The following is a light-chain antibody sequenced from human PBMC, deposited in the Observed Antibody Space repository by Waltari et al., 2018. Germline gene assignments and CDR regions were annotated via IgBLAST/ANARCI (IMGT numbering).Light chain of an antibody. CDR3: QQSRSFPLT. CDR2: YAS. V-gene: IGKV6-21*01. Sequence: EIVLTQSPDFQSVTQKEKVTITCRASQEISTSLHWYQQKPDQSPKLLIKYASESFSGVPSSFSGSGSGTHFTLTINSLEAEDAATYYCQQSRSFPLTFGGGTKVEIK. J-gene: IGKJ4*01. CDR1: QEISTS.